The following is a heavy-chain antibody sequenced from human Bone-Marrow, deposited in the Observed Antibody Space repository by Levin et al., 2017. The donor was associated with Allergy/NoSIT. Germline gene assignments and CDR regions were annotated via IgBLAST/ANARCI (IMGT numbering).Heavy chain of an antibody. CDR1: GFTFSNYG. V-gene: IGHV3-30*18. CDR2: ISSDGSNK. D-gene: IGHD4-11*01. Sequence: GGSLRLSCAASGFTFSNYGMHWDRQAPGKGLEWVAVISSDGSNKYYADSVKGRFTISRDTSKNTLYLQMNSLRPEDTAVYYCAKGYSEAYYYDYGIDVWGQGTTVTVSS. J-gene: IGHJ6*02. CDR3: AKGYSEAYYYDYGIDV.